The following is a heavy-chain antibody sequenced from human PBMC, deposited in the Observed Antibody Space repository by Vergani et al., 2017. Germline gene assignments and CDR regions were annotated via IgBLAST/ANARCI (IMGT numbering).Heavy chain of an antibody. Sequence: VQLVESGAEVKKPGSSVKVSCKASGGTFSSYAISWVRQAPGQGLEWMGGIIPIFGTANYAQKFQGRVTITADESTSTAYMELSSLRSEDTAVYYCARSRGSMIVVVITTPDAFDIWGQGTMVTVSS. V-gene: IGHV1-69*01. CDR2: IIPIFGTA. CDR3: ARSRGSMIVVVITTPDAFDI. J-gene: IGHJ3*02. CDR1: GGTFSSYA. D-gene: IGHD3-22*01.